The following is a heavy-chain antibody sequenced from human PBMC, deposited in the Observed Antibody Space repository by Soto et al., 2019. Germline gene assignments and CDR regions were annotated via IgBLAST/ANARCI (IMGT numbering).Heavy chain of an antibody. V-gene: IGHV1-18*01. CDR1: GYTFTSYG. J-gene: IGHJ6*03. CDR3: ARDIVVVPAAGGNYYYYYYMDV. CDR2: ISAYNGNT. D-gene: IGHD2-2*01. Sequence: ASVKVSCKASGYTFTSYGISWVRQAPGQGLEWMGWISAYNGNTNYAQKLQGRVTMTTDTSTSTAYMELRSLRSDDTAVYYCARDIVVVPAAGGNYYYYYYMDVWGKGTTVTVSS.